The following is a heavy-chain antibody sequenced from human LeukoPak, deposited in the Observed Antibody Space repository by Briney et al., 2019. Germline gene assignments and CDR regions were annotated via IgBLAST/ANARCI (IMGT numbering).Heavy chain of an antibody. V-gene: IGHV4-34*01. Sequence: SETLSLTCAVYGGSFSGYYWSWIRQPPGKGLEWIGEINHSGSTNYNPSLKSRVTISVDTSKNQFSLKLSSVTAADTAVYYCARGPSTVTLYWFAPWGQGTLVTVSS. CDR1: GGSFSGYY. D-gene: IGHD4-11*01. CDR3: ARGPSTVTLYWFAP. J-gene: IGHJ5*02. CDR2: INHSGST.